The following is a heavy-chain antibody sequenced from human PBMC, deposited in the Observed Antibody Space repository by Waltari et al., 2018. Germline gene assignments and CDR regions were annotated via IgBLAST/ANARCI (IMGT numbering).Heavy chain of an antibody. V-gene: IGHV3-33*01. D-gene: IGHD5-12*01. CDR3: ARERDRVAPPYGLDG. Sequence: QVQLVESGGGVVQPGRALRLSCAASGFNFSTYGMHWVRQAPGKGLEWVAVIWYDGSNKDYADSVKGRFTISRDNSKNTLYVQMNGLRAEDTGVYYCARERDRVAPPYGLDGWGQGTTVTVSS. CDR1: GFNFSTYG. J-gene: IGHJ6*02. CDR2: IWYDGSNK.